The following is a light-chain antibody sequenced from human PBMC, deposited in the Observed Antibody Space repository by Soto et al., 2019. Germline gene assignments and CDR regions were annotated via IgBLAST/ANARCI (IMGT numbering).Light chain of an antibody. V-gene: IGLV2-14*01. CDR3: SSYTSSSTPWV. J-gene: IGLJ3*02. CDR1: SSDVGDYNY. Sequence: SALTQPASVSGSPGQSITISCTGTSSDVGDYNYVSWYQQHPGKAPKLMIYEVSNRPSGVSNRFSGSKSGNTASLTISGLQAEDEADYYCSSYTSSSTPWVFGGGTKVTVL. CDR2: EVS.